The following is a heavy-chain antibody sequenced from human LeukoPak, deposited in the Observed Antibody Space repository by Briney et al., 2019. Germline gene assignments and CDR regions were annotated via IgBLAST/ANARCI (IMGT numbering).Heavy chain of an antibody. CDR1: GGSISSSSYY. CDR3: ARVPRADDFWSGYNYYYYYMDV. V-gene: IGHV4-39*07. CDR2: IYYSGST. J-gene: IGHJ6*03. Sequence: PSETLSLTCTVSGGSISSSSYYWGWIRQPPGKGLEWIGSIYYSGSTYYNPSLKSRVTISVDTSKNQFSLKLSSVTAADTAVYYCARVPRADDFWSGYNYYYYYMDVWGKGTTVTVSS. D-gene: IGHD3-3*01.